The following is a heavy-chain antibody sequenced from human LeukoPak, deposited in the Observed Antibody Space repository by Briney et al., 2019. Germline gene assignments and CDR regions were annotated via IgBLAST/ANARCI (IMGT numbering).Heavy chain of an antibody. CDR2: FYYSGST. D-gene: IGHD6-13*01. J-gene: IGHJ5*02. Sequence: PSETLSLTCTVSGGSISSADYYWNWIRQPPGKGLEWIGYFYYSGSTSYNPSLKSRVTISGDTSKNQFSLKLSSVTAADTAVYYCARGCIAAAGNWFDPWGQGTLVTVSS. CDR1: GGSISSADYY. CDR3: ARGCIAAAGNWFDP. V-gene: IGHV4-30-4*08.